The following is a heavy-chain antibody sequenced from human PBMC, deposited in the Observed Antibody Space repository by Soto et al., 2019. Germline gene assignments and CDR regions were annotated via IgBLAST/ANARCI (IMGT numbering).Heavy chain of an antibody. CDR3: ARDNILGILYGGMDV. V-gene: IGHV4-30-4*01. CDR1: GGSISSGDYY. J-gene: IGHJ6*02. D-gene: IGHD3-3*01. Sequence: SATLSLTCTVSGGSISSGDYYWSWIRQPPGKGLEWIGYIYYSGSTYYNPSLKSRVTISVDTSKNQFSLKLSSVTAADTAVYYGARDNILGILYGGMDVWGQGTTVTV. CDR2: IYYSGST.